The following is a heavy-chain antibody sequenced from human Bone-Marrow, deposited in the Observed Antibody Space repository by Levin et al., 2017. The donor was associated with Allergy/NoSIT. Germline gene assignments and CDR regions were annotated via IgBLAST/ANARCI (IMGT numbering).Heavy chain of an antibody. CDR1: GFTVSSNY. Sequence: GGSLRLSCAASGFTVSSNYMSWVRQAPEQGLEWVSLTYSGGSSYYADSVKGRFTISRDNSKNTVYLQMSNLRADDTAVYYCARERRYCTGGVCSDAFDIWGHGTMVTVSS. D-gene: IGHD2-8*02. CDR3: ARERRYCTGGVCSDAFDI. J-gene: IGHJ3*02. V-gene: IGHV3-53*01. CDR2: TYSGGSS.